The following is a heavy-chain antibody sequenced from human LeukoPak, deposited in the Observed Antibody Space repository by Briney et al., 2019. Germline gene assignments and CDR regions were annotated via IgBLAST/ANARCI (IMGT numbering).Heavy chain of an antibody. CDR1: GGSFSGYY. D-gene: IGHD6-13*01. CDR2: VNHSGST. J-gene: IGHJ6*03. CDR3: ARGGGSSWYYYYYMDV. V-gene: IGHV4-34*01. Sequence: SETLSLTCAVYGGSFSGYYWSWIRQPPGKGLEWIGEVNHSGSTNYNPSLKSRVTISVDTSKNQFSLKLSSVTAADTAVYYCARGGGSSWYYYYYMDVWGKGTTVTVSS.